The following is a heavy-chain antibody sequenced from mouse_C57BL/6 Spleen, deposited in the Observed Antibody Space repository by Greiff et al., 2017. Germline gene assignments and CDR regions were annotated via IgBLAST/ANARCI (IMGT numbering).Heavy chain of an antibody. CDR1: GFSFNTYA. V-gene: IGHV10-1*01. J-gene: IGHJ4*01. CDR3: VRLTFYAMDY. Sequence: EVKLMESGGGLVQPKGSLKLSCAASGFSFNTYAMNWVRQAPGKGLEWVARIRSKSNNYATYYADSVKDRFTIPRDDSESMLYLQMNNLKTEDTAMYYCVRLTFYAMDYWGQGTSVTVSS. CDR2: IRSKSNNYAT. D-gene: IGHD1-3*01.